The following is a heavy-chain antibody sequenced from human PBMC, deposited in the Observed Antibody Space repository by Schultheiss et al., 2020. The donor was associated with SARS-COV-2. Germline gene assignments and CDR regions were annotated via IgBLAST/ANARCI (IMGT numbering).Heavy chain of an antibody. CDR2: ISYDGSNK. V-gene: IGHV3-30*18. CDR3: AKMVGATMKLYQSTPRGYFDY. D-gene: IGHD1-26*01. Sequence: GGSLRLSCAASGFTFSSYGMHWVRQAPGKGLEWVAVISYDGSNKYYADSVKGRFTISRDNSKNTLYLQMNSLRAEDTAVYYCAKMVGATMKLYQSTPRGYFDYWGQGTLVTVSS. CDR1: GFTFSSYG. J-gene: IGHJ4*02.